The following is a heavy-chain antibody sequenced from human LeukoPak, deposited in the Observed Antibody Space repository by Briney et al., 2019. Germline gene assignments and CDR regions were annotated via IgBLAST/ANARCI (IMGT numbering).Heavy chain of an antibody. J-gene: IGHJ4*02. CDR1: GGSISNSY. CDR3: ARGYGSGWYNYYFDY. V-gene: IGHV4-59*01. Sequence: SETLSLTCTVSGGSISNSYWIWIRQPPGKGLEWIGYIYYSGSTNYNPSRKSRVTISVDTSKNQYSLKLSSVTPADTAMYYCARGYGSGWYNYYFDYWGQGTLVTVSS. D-gene: IGHD6-19*01. CDR2: IYYSGST.